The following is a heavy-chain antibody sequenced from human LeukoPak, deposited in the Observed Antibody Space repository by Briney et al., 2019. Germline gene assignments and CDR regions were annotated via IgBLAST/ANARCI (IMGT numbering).Heavy chain of an antibody. J-gene: IGHJ4*02. V-gene: IGHV4-39*01. CDR1: GGSISSSSYY. Sequence: SKTLSLTCTVSGGSISSSSYYWGWIRQPPGKGLEWIGSIYYSGSTYYNPSLKSRVTISVDTSKNQFSLKLSSVTAADTAVYYCARSTYYYDTPFDYWGQGTLVTVSS. D-gene: IGHD3-22*01. CDR2: IYYSGST. CDR3: ARSTYYYDTPFDY.